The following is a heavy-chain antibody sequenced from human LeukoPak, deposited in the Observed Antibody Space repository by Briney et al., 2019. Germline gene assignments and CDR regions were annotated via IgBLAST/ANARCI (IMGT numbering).Heavy chain of an antibody. J-gene: IGHJ4*02. D-gene: IGHD3-22*01. CDR2: ISHDGSNK. CDR3: ARGFWGYYYDSSYDY. CDR1: GINFNAYS. Sequence: HPGGSLRLSCVVSGINFNAYSMNWVRQAPGKGLAWVAVISHDGSNKYYADSVKGRFTISRDNSKNTLYLQMNSLRAEDTAVYYCARGFWGYYYDSSYDYWGQGTLVTVSS. V-gene: IGHV3-30*14.